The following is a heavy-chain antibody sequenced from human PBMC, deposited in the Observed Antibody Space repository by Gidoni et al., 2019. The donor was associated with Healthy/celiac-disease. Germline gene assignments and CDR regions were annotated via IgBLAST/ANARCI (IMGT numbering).Heavy chain of an antibody. D-gene: IGHD4-17*01. J-gene: IGHJ4*02. CDR1: GFTFSSYS. Sequence: EVQLVESGGGLVQPGGSLRLSCAASGFTFSSYSMNWVRQAPGKGLEWVSYISSRSSTIYYADSVKGRFTISRDNAKNSLYLQMNSLRAEDTAVYYCARDPPGGDYGDYIPDYWGQGTLVTVSS. CDR3: ARDPPGGDYGDYIPDY. V-gene: IGHV3-48*01. CDR2: ISSRSSTI.